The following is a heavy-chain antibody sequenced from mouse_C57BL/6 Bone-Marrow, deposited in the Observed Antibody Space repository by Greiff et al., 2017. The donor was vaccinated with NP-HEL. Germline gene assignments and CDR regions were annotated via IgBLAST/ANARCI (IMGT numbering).Heavy chain of an antibody. D-gene: IGHD1-1*01. CDR1: GFNIKDYY. Sequence: VQLQQSGAELVRPGASVKLSCTASGFNIKDYYMHWVKQRPEQGLEWIGRIDPEDGDTEYAPKFQGKATMTAGTSSNTAYLQLSSLTSEDTAVYYCTTRFYYYGSGNWVDYWGQGTSVTVSS. CDR2: IDPEDGDT. J-gene: IGHJ4*01. CDR3: TTRFYYYGSGNWVDY. V-gene: IGHV14-1*01.